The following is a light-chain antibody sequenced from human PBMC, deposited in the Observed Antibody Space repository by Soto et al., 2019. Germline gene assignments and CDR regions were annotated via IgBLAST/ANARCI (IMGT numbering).Light chain of an antibody. J-gene: IGKJ4*01. CDR2: SAS. CDR1: QSVSSN. CDR3: QQYSDWPPFT. V-gene: IGKV3-15*01. Sequence: EIVMTQSPATLSVSPGERATLSCRASQSVSSNLAWYQQKPGQAPRLLIYSASNRVTAIPGRFSGSGSGTEFTLTISGLQSEDSAVYYCQQYSDWPPFTFGGGTKVDIK.